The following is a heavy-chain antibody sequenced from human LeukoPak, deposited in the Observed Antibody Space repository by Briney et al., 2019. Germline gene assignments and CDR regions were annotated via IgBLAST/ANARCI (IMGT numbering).Heavy chain of an antibody. V-gene: IGHV3-48*03. CDR1: GFTFSSSE. CDR2: ISSSASTI. J-gene: IGHJ2*01. D-gene: IGHD4-17*01. CDR3: VRLYGDYVYWYFDR. Sequence: GGSLRLSCAASGFTFSSSEMNSVRLAPGKGMEWPSYISSSASTIYYAASVKGRFTISRDNAKNSLYLQMNSLRAEDTAVYFFVRLYGDYVYWYFDRSGRGTLVTVSS.